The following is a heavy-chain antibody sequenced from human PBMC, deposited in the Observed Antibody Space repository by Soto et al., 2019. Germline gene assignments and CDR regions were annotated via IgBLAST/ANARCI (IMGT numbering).Heavy chain of an antibody. D-gene: IGHD6-6*01. CDR3: ARDRTRHTCYGMDV. CDR1: CGSVSSGSYY. V-gene: IGHV4-61*01. CDR2: IYYSGGT. Sequence: QVQLQESGPGLVKPSETLSLPCTVSCGSVSSGSYYWSWIRQPPGKGLEWIGYIYYSGGTIYNPSLESRVTISVDTSKNQFSLKRSSVTAADTAVYYCARDRTRHTCYGMDVWGQGTTVTVSS. J-gene: IGHJ6*02.